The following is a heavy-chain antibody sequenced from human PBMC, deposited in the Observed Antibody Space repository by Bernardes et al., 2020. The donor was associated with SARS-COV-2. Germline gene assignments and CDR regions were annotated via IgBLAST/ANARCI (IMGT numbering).Heavy chain of an antibody. J-gene: IGHJ6*02. CDR2: LPYGGNT. Sequence: SETLSLTCSVSGSSITNASYRWGWIRQPPGKGLEGIGSLPYGGNTYYTPSPRIRVTKSADTSATQFSLKLTSVTAADPAVYYCAREGAWDSSGIGMDVWGQGTTVTVSS. CDR3: AREGAWDSSGIGMDV. CDR1: GSSITNASYR. V-gene: IGHV4-39*02. D-gene: IGHD3-22*01.